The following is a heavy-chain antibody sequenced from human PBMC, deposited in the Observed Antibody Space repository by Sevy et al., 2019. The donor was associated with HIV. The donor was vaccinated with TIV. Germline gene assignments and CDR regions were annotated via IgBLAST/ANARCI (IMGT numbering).Heavy chain of an antibody. J-gene: IGHJ3*02. D-gene: IGHD3-22*01. CDR2: IYYSWST. CDR1: GGSISSSSYY. Sequence: SETLSLTCTVSGGSISSSSYYWGWIRQPPGKGLEWIGSIYYSWSTYYNPSLKSRVTISVDTSKNQFSLKLSSVTAADTAVYYCARFPRITMIVGEDAFDIWGQGTMVTVSS. CDR3: ARFPRITMIVGEDAFDI. V-gene: IGHV4-39*01.